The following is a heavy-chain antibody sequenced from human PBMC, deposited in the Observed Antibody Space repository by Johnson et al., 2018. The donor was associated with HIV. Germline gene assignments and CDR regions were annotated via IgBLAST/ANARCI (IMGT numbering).Heavy chain of an antibody. D-gene: IGHD3-22*01. CDR3: VRRFYDSSAFDI. CDR2: ISYDGSNK. V-gene: IGHV3-30-3*01. J-gene: IGHJ3*02. CDR1: GFTFSGSA. Sequence: VQLVESGGDLVQPGGSLKLSCAASGFTFSGSAIHWVRQAPGKGLEWMAFISYDGSNKYFTDSVRGRFTISRDNSKNTLFLQMNSLRAEDTAVYYCVRRFYDSSAFDIWGQGTLVTVSS.